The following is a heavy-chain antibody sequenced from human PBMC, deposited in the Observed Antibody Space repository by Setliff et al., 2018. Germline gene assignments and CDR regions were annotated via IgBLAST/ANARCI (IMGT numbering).Heavy chain of an antibody. CDR2: ISNGGGAV. CDR1: GFTFSNYE. Sequence: GGSLRLSCVASGFTFSNYEFNWVRQAPGKGLEWISYISNGGGAVKYADSVKGRFTISRDNAKSSLYLQMNSLRAEDTAVYYWARDQGSYGYRAFDSWGQGALVTVSS. D-gene: IGHD3-16*01. CDR3: ARDQGSYGYRAFDS. V-gene: IGHV3-48*03. J-gene: IGHJ4*02.